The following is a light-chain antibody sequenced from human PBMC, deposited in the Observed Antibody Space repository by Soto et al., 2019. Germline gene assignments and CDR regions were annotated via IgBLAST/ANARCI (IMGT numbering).Light chain of an antibody. CDR2: EVT. CDR1: RSDIGGYNY. CDR3: SSYSTSSSLVV. V-gene: IGLV2-14*01. J-gene: IGLJ2*01. Sequence: QSVLTQPASVSGSPGQSITISCTGTRSDIGGYNYVSWYQRHPGKAPKLIIYEVTTRPSGVSNRFSGSKSGNTASLTVSGLQAEDEADYYCSSYSTSSSLVVFGAGTKLTVL.